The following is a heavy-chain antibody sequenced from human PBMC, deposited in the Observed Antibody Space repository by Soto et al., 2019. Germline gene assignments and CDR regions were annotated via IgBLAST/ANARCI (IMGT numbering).Heavy chain of an antibody. V-gene: IGHV1-8*01. CDR1: GYTFTSDD. CDR2: MNPNSGNT. Sequence: QVQLVQSGAEVKKPGASVKLSCTASGYTFTSDDINWVRKPTAQGLEWMGWMNPNSGNTAYAQKFQGRVTTTTDTSIRNAYMVLSSPVSAAKAVYYCSNVYHRPRRAGPDMDVWGKGTTVTVSS. J-gene: IGHJ6*03. CDR3: SNVYHRPRRAGPDMDV. D-gene: IGHD6-19*01.